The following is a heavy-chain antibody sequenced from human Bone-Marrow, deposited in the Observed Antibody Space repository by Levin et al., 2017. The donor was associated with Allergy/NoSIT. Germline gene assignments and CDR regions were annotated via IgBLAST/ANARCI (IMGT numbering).Heavy chain of an antibody. CDR3: AGANPRALNALNI. CDR2: ISFDGSKR. CDR1: GFTFNSCP. J-gene: IGHJ3*02. V-gene: IGHV3-30*04. D-gene: IGHD4/OR15-4a*01. Sequence: GGSLRLSCAASGFTFNSCPMHWVRQAPGKGLEWVAVISFDGSKRYYPDSVKGRFTISRENSRKTMYLHMHSLTAEDTAVYFCAGANPRALNALNIWGQGTIVTVSS.